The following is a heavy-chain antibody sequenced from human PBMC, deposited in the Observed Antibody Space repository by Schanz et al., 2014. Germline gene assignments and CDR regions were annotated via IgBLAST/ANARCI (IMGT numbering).Heavy chain of an antibody. CDR2: IRQDGSAK. V-gene: IGHV3-7*03. CDR1: GFTFSHYW. CDR3: AKDRYCSSSSCSDYFDY. D-gene: IGHD2-2*01. J-gene: IGHJ4*02. Sequence: EVHLVESGGGLVQPGGSLRLSCAASGFTFSHYWLSWVRQTPGKRLEWVANIRQDGSAKFYVDSVNSRFAISRDNAENSVYLQMNSLRAEDTAVYYCAKDRYCSSSSCSDYFDYWGRGTLVTVSS.